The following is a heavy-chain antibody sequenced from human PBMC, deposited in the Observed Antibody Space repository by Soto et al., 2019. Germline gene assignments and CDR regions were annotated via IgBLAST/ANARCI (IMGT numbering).Heavy chain of an antibody. V-gene: IGHV4-59*01. CDR2: IYYSGST. CDR3: ARVLTGYSSGWPRSNDAFDI. CDR1: GGSISSYY. D-gene: IGHD6-19*01. Sequence: SETLSLTCTVSGGSISSYYWSWIRQPPGKGLEWIGYIYYSGSTNYNPSLKSRVTISVDTSKNQFSLKLSSVTAADTAVYYCARVLTGYSSGWPRSNDAFDIWGQGTMVTVSS. J-gene: IGHJ3*02.